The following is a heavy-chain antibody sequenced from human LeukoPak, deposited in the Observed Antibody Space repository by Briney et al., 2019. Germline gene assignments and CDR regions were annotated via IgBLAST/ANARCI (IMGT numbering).Heavy chain of an antibody. CDR1: GYTFTSYG. D-gene: IGHD5-12*01. CDR2: ISAYNGNT. V-gene: IGHV1-18*01. J-gene: IGHJ4*02. CDR3: ARGGFVDIVATTGYFDY. Sequence: GASVKVSCKASGYTFTSYGISWVRQAPGQGLEWMGWISAYNGNTNYAQKLQGRVTMTTDTSTTTAYMELRSLRSDDTAVYYCARGGFVDIVATTGYFDYWGQGTLVTVSP.